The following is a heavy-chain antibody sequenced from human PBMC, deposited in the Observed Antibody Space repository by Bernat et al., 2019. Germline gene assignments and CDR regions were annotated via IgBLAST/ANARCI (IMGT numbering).Heavy chain of an antibody. CDR2: IRSSGSSI. CDR3: VRGGYCSGGICYSFNAFDI. CDR1: GFTFRNHE. Sequence: EEQLVESGGGLVQPGGSLRLSCAASGFTFRNHEMNWVRQAPGKGLEWISYIRSSGSSIYYAESVKGRFTISRDDAKTSLYLEMNNLKADDMAVYYCVRGGYCSGGICYSFNAFDIWGQGTMVTVSS. D-gene: IGHD2-15*01. J-gene: IGHJ3*02. V-gene: IGHV3-48*03.